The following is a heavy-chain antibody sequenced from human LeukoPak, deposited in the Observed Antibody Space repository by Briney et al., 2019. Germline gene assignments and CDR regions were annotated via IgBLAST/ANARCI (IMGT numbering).Heavy chain of an antibody. CDR1: GFTFSSYA. J-gene: IGHJ4*02. Sequence: GGSLRLSCAASGFTFSSYAMHWVRQAPGKGLEYVSAISSNGGSTYYANSVKGRFTISRDNSKNTLYLQMGSLRAEDMAVYYCAREDTAMGVGYWGQGTLVTVSS. CDR2: ISSNGGST. CDR3: AREDTAMGVGY. D-gene: IGHD5-18*01. V-gene: IGHV3-64*01.